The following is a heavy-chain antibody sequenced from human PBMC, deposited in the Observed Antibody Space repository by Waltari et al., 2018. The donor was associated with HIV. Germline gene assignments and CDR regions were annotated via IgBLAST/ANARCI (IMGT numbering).Heavy chain of an antibody. Sequence: QVQLQESGPGLVKPSETLSLTCNVSGGSIRSYYCRWIRQPPGKGLEWIGYIYYSGTTNYKPSLKSRFTISLDTSKNQFSLKLSSVTAADTAVYYCARRKGYGDYGGGFYFDYWGQGTLVTVSS. D-gene: IGHD4-17*01. CDR2: IYYSGTT. J-gene: IGHJ4*02. CDR3: ARRKGYGDYGGGFYFDY. CDR1: GGSIRSYY. V-gene: IGHV4-59*01.